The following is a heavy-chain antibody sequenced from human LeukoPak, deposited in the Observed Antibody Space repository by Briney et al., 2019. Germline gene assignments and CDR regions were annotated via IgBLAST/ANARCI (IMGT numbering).Heavy chain of an antibody. J-gene: IGHJ6*03. D-gene: IGHD4-23*01. Sequence: ASVKVSCKASGYTFTDYYMQWVRQAPGQGLEWMGWISGYDGNTNYAQHFQDRVTMTTDASTSTVYMELRGLRSDDTAVYYCARPYYGGNPHYYYMDVWGRGTTVTVSS. V-gene: IGHV1-18*04. CDR3: ARPYYGGNPHYYYMDV. CDR1: GYTFTDYY. CDR2: ISGYDGNT.